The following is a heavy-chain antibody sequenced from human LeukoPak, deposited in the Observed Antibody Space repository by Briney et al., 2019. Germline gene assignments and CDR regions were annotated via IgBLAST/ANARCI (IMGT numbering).Heavy chain of an antibody. J-gene: IGHJ6*04. Sequence: GGSLRLSCAASGFTFSDHYMDWVRQAPGKGPEWVGRTRNKANSYTTEYAASVKGRFTISRDDSKNSLYLQMNSLKTEDTAVYYCARGGTGTGPYGMDVWGKGTTVTVSS. V-gene: IGHV3-72*01. CDR1: GFTFSDHY. CDR2: TRNKANSYTT. CDR3: ARGGTGTGPYGMDV. D-gene: IGHD1-1*01.